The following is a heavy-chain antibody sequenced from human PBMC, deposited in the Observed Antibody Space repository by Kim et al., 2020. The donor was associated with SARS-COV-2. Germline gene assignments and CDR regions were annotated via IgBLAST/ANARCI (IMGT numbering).Heavy chain of an antibody. CDR2: VNYRGNA. V-gene: IGHV4-34*01. Sequence: SETLSLTCALSGGSFSGYYWSWIRQPPGKGLEWIGEVNYRGNANYNPSLSSRVTISIDTSKKQLSLKVASVTAADRGVYYCARAPYPHYHESSKYYPAFYYGMDVGGEGTTVTVP. J-gene: IGHJ6*02. CDR3: ARAPYPHYHESSKYYPAFYYGMDV. CDR1: GGSFSGYY. D-gene: IGHD3-22*01.